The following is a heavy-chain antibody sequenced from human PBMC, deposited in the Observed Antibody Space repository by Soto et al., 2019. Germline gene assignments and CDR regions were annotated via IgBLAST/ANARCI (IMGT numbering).Heavy chain of an antibody. CDR2: TSYDGSEN. D-gene: IGHD1-26*01. CDR1: GFTFSSFG. J-gene: IGHJ4*02. CDR3: GQDRRSGSSTRYLGH. Sequence: QVQLVESGGGVVQPGRSLRLSCAASGFTFSSFGMHWVRQAPGKGLEWVAVTSYDGSENYYAASVKGRFTISRDNSKNTVYLQMNSLRVEDTGVYYCGQDRRSGSSTRYLGHWGQGTLVTVSS. V-gene: IGHV3-30*18.